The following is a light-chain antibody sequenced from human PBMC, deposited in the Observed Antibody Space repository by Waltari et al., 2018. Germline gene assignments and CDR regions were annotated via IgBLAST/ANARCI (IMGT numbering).Light chain of an antibody. CDR1: SSDVGGYNS. V-gene: IGLV2-11*01. CDR2: DVS. CDR3: CSYASTSWV. Sequence: QSAPTQPRSVSGSPGQSVTISCTGTSSDVGGYNSVSWYQQDPGQAPKVIIYDVSERPSGVPDRFSGSKSGSTASLTISGLQADDEADYYCCSYASTSWVFGGGTKLTVL. J-gene: IGLJ3*02.